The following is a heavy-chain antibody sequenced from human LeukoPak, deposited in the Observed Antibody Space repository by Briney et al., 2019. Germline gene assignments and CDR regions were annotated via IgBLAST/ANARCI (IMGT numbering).Heavy chain of an antibody. CDR3: ATTFSVAVAGNRVFGH. D-gene: IGHD6-13*01. CDR2: ISGSGDNT. J-gene: IGHJ5*02. V-gene: IGHV3-23*01. CDR1: GFTFSSNA. Sequence: QPGGSLRLSCAASGFTFSSNAVSWVRQAPGKGLEWVSAISGSGDNTYYGDSVKGRFTISRDNSKNTLYLQMNSLRAEDTAVYYCATTFSVAVAGNRVFGHWGQGTLVTVSS.